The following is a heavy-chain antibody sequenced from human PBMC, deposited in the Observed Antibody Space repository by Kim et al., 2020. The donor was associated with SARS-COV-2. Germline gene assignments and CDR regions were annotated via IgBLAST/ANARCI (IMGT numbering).Heavy chain of an antibody. J-gene: IGHJ4*02. D-gene: IGHD6-25*01. CDR3: AKTKLSGAWGPFDY. CDR1: GFTFSAYA. Sequence: GGSLRLSCAASGFTFSAYAMTWVRQAPGKGLEWVSVIFSDGSSTYYGDSVKGRFTISRDNSKNTLYLQMKSLRAEDTAMYYCAKTKLSGAWGPFDYWGQGILVTVSS. CDR2: IFSDGSST. V-gene: IGHV3-23*03.